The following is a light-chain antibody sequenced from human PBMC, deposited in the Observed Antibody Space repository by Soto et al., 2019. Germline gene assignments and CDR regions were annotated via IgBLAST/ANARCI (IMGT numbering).Light chain of an antibody. J-gene: IGLJ3*02. Sequence: QSVLTQPASVSGSPGQSITISCTGSTSDVGAYNYVSWYKHHPGQAPQLMIYEVSNRPSGVSNRFSGSKSGNTASLTISGLQADDEGDYYCAAWDDSLNGLGFGGGTKLTVL. CDR1: TSDVGAYNY. V-gene: IGLV2-14*01. CDR3: AAWDDSLNGLG. CDR2: EVS.